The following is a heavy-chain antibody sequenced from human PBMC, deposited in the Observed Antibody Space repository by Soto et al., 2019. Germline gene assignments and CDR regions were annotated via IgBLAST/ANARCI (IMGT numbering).Heavy chain of an antibody. Sequence: ASVKVCCKASGYTFTSYDSKWVRQASGQGLEWMGWMNPNSGNTGYAQKFQGRVTMTRNTSISTAYMELSSLRSEDTAVYYCARVRWGYDILTGYSHGAFDIRGQGTMVTVSS. V-gene: IGHV1-8*01. J-gene: IGHJ3*02. CDR2: MNPNSGNT. CDR1: GYTFTSYD. CDR3: ARVRWGYDILTGYSHGAFDI. D-gene: IGHD3-9*01.